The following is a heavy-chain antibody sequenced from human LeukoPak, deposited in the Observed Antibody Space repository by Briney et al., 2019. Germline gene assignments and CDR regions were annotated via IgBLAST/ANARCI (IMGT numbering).Heavy chain of an antibody. CDR1: GFTFDSYA. V-gene: IGHV3-23*01. D-gene: IGHD3-10*01. CDR3: AKAGEFFKSFFDY. Sequence: GGSLRLSCEASGFTFDSYAMSWVRQAPGKGLEWVSSISGSGDNTNYADSVRGRFTISRDNSKNILYLQMNRLRAEDTAVYYCAKAGEFFKSFFDYWGQGTLVTVSS. CDR2: ISGSGDNT. J-gene: IGHJ4*02.